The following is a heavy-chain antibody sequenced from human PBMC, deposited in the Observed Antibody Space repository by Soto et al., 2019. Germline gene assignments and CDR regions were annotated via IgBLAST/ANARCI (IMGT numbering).Heavy chain of an antibody. CDR3: ARLHHIAVVGNPYFEY. CDR1: GYSFTTNW. V-gene: IGHV5-51*01. J-gene: IGHJ4*02. D-gene: IGHD6-19*01. Sequence: GESLKISCKGSGYSFTTNWIGWVRQMPGKGLEWMGIIYPGDSETTYSPSFQGQVTISADKSISTAYLQWSSLKASDTAMYYCARLHHIAVVGNPYFEYWGQGTLVTVSS. CDR2: IYPGDSET.